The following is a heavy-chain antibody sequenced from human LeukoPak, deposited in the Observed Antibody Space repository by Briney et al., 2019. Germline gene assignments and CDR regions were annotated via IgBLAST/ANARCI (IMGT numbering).Heavy chain of an antibody. D-gene: IGHD4-23*01. Sequence: PGGCLRLSCAASGFTFSSYWMHRVRQAPGKRRMWVSGINTDGSSTMYADSVKGRFTISGDNAKNKLYLQMSSLRGEDTAVYHCYGGNAEHGGWGTLV. J-gene: IGHJ1*01. CDR1: GFTFSSYW. CDR3: YGGNAEH. V-gene: IGHV3-74*03. CDR2: INTDGSST.